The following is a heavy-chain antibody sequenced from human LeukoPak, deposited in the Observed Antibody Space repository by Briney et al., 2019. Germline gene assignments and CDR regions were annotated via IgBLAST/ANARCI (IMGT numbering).Heavy chain of an antibody. Sequence: GESLKISCQGSGYNFISYWIGWVRQMPGKGLEWMGTIYPGDSDTTYSPSFEGQVTISADKSISTVYLQWSSLKASDTAMYYCARPAYYGSGNYYFDYWGQGTLVTVSS. CDR1: GYNFISYW. CDR3: ARPAYYGSGNYYFDY. D-gene: IGHD3-10*01. J-gene: IGHJ4*02. CDR2: IYPGDSDT. V-gene: IGHV5-51*01.